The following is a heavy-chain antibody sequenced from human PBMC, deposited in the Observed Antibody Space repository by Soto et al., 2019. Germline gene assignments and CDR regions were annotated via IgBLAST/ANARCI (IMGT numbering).Heavy chain of an antibody. J-gene: IGHJ6*02. CDR3: ARDGAPRSPYYYYGMDV. Sequence: GGSLRLSCAASGFTFSSYGMHWVRQAPGKGLEWVAVIWYDGSNKYYADSVKGRFTISRDNSKNTLYLQMNSLRAEDTAVYYCARDGAPRSPYYYYGMDVWGQGTTVTVSS. CDR2: IWYDGSNK. D-gene: IGHD3-16*01. V-gene: IGHV3-33*01. CDR1: GFTFSSYG.